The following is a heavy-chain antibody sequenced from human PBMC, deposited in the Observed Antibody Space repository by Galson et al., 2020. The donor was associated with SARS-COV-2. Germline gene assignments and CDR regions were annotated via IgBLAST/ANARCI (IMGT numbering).Heavy chain of an antibody. V-gene: IGHV1-24*01. D-gene: IGHD2-21*02. CDR2: FDPEDGET. J-gene: IGHJ5*02. Sequence: GESLKISCEVSGYTLTELSMHWVRQAPGKGLEWMGGFDPEDGETIYAQKFQGRVTMTEDTSTDTAYMELSSLRSEDTAVYYCATVTAVVTAYWFDPWGQGTRVTVSS. CDR3: ATVTAVVTAYWFDP. CDR1: GYTLTELS.